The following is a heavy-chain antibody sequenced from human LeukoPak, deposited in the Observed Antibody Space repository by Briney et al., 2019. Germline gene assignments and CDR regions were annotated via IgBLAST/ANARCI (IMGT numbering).Heavy chain of an antibody. Sequence: ASVKVSCKASGYTFTSYGISWVRQAPGQGLEWMGWISAYNGNTNYAQKLQGRVTMTTDTSTSTAYMELRSLRSDDTAVYYCARMSTVGYYDSSGPSDYWGQGTLVTVSS. V-gene: IGHV1-18*01. CDR3: ARMSTVGYYDSSGPSDY. CDR1: GYTFTSYG. CDR2: ISAYNGNT. J-gene: IGHJ4*02. D-gene: IGHD3-22*01.